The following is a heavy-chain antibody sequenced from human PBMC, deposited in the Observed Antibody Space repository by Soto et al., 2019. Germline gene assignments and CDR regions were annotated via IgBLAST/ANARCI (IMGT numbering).Heavy chain of an antibody. CDR2: IIPIFETT. J-gene: IGHJ6*02. V-gene: IGHV1-69*01. CDR1: GGTFSNYA. CDR3: ARDMIPAAISYRYYAMDV. Sequence: QVQLVQSGAEVKKPGSSVKVSCKASGGTFSNYAFSWVRQVPGQGLEWMGGIIPIFETTNYAQKFQGRVTITADESTSTTYMERNSLSSEDTAVFFWARDMIPAAISYRYYAMDVWGHWTTVTVSS. D-gene: IGHD2-2*01.